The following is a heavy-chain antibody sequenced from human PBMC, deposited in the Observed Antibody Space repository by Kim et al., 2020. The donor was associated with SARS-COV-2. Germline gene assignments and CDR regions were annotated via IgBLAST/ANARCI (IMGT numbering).Heavy chain of an antibody. Sequence: SYAQKFQGRVTMTRDTSTSTVYMELSSLRSEDTAVYYCALKNPGSGSYFYWGQGTLVTVSS. D-gene: IGHD3-10*01. V-gene: IGHV1-46*01. CDR3: ALKNPGSGSYFY. J-gene: IGHJ4*02.